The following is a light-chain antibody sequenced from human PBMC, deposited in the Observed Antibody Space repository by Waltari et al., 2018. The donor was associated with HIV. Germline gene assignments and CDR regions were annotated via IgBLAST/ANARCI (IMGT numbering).Light chain of an antibody. Sequence: EIVMTQSPATLSVSPGERATLSCRASQSIGSDLAWYQQKPGQAPRLLIYGASTRATGILARFSGSGSGTEFTLTISSLQSEDFAVYSCQQYNNWPPMYTFGQGTKLEIK. CDR3: QQYNNWPPMYT. V-gene: IGKV3-15*01. J-gene: IGKJ2*01. CDR2: GAS. CDR1: QSIGSD.